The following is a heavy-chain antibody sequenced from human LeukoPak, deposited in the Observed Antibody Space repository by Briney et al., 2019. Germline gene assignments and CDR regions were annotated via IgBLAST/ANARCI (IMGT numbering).Heavy chain of an antibody. CDR2: MNPNSGNT. V-gene: IGHV1-8*01. CDR3: ARVAAADYFDY. D-gene: IGHD6-13*01. Sequence: GASVKVSCKASGYTFTSYDINWVRQATGPGLEWMGWMNPNSGNTGYAQKLQGRVTMTTDTSTSTAYMELRSLRSDDTAVYYCARVAAADYFDYWGQGTLVTVSS. J-gene: IGHJ4*02. CDR1: GYTFTSYD.